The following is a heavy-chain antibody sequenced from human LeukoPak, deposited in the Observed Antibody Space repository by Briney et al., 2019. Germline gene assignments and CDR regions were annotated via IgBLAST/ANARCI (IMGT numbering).Heavy chain of an antibody. Sequence: GGSLRLSCAASGFTFSSYTLSWVRQAPGKGLEWVAVISYEGGNKYYADSVKGRFTISRDDSKNTLHLQMNSLRVEDTAVYYCAKGGVATVDYFDYWGQGTLVTVSS. D-gene: IGHD5-12*01. V-gene: IGHV3-30*18. J-gene: IGHJ4*02. CDR1: GFTFSSYT. CDR3: AKGGVATVDYFDY. CDR2: ISYEGGNK.